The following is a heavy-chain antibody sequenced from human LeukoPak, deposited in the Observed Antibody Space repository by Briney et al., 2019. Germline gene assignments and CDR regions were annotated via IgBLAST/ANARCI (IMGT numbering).Heavy chain of an antibody. D-gene: IGHD3-16*02. J-gene: IGHJ4*02. Sequence: PGGSLRLSCAASGFTFSSYWMGWVRQAPGKGLEWVSSISSSSSYIYYADSVKGRFTISRDNAKNSLYLQMNSLRAEDTAVYYCARDESDYVWGSYRHDYWGQGTLVTVSS. V-gene: IGHV3-21*01. CDR2: ISSSSSYI. CDR3: ARDESDYVWGSYRHDY. CDR1: GFTFSSYW.